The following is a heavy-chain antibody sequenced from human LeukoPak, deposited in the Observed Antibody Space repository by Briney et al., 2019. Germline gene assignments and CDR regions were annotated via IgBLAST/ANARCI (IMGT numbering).Heavy chain of an antibody. Sequence: NPSETLSLTCTVSGGSISSYYWSWIRQPPGKGLEWIGYIYYSGSTNYNPSLKSRVTISVDTSKNQFSLKLSSVTAADTAVYYCAREAGVGGGYYSTFFDYWGQGTLVTVSS. V-gene: IGHV4-59*01. D-gene: IGHD3-22*01. CDR2: IYYSGST. CDR3: AREAGVGGGYYSTFFDY. CDR1: GGSISSYY. J-gene: IGHJ4*02.